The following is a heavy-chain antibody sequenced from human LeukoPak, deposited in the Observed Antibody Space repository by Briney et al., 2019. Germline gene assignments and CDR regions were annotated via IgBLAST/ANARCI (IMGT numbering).Heavy chain of an antibody. Sequence: GGSLRLSCAASGFTFSSYWMSWVRQAPGKGLEWVANIKQDGSEKYYVDSVKSRFTISRDNAKNSLYLQMNSLRAEDTAVYYCARILGYIVVVPAAHFDYWGQGTLVTVSS. D-gene: IGHD2-2*01. J-gene: IGHJ4*02. V-gene: IGHV3-7*01. CDR1: GFTFSSYW. CDR2: IKQDGSEK. CDR3: ARILGYIVVVPAAHFDY.